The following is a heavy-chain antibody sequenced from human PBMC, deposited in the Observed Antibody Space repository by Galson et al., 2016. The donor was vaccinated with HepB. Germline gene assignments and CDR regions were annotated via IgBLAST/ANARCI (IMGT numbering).Heavy chain of an antibody. CDR1: GFTFSSYA. Sequence: SLRLSCAASGFTFSSYAMGWVRQAPGKGLEWVSAISGSGGSTYYADSVKGRFTISRDNSKNTLYLQMKSLRAEDTAVYYCAKPYDFWSGYSNYWGQGTLVTVSS. CDR3: AKPYDFWSGYSNY. CDR2: ISGSGGST. D-gene: IGHD3-3*01. V-gene: IGHV3-23*01. J-gene: IGHJ4*02.